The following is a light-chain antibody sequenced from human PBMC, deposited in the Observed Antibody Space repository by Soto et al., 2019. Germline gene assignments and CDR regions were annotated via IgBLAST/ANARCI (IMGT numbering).Light chain of an antibody. J-gene: IGKJ2*01. V-gene: IGKV1-5*03. CDR1: QSMSRW. CDR2: KAS. CDR3: QQYSTSPYN. Sequence: DIKMTQPPSTLSASVGDRVTITCRASQSMSRWLAWYQQKPGKAPKLLIYKASTLESGVPLRFSGSGSGTEFTLTISSVQPDDSATYYCQQYSTSPYNFGQGTRLEIK.